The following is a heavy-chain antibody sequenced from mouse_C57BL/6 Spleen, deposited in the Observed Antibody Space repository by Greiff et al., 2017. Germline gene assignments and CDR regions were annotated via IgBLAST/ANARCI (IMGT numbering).Heavy chain of an antibody. D-gene: IGHD1-1*01. J-gene: IGHJ2*01. CDR2: INPGGCYT. V-gene: IGHV1-63*01. CDR1: GYTFTNYW. CDR3: ARTPYCYGSTSYYVDY. Sequence: QVQLQQSGAELVRPGTSVKMSCKASGYTFTNYWIGWAKQRPGHGLEWIGDINPGGCYTNYNEKFKGKATLTADKSSSTAYMQFSSLTSEDSAIYYCARTPYCYGSTSYYVDYWGQGTTLTVSS.